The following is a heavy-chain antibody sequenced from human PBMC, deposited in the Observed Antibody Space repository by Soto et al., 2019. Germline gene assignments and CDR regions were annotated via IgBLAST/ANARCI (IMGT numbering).Heavy chain of an antibody. D-gene: IGHD2-2*03. CDR3: VSWMSAHFDY. CDR2: ISRNEDNT. Sequence: EVQLLESGGGLVQPGGSVRLSCAAPEFTFGALALSWVRQSPGRGLEWVATISRNEDNTHYADSVNGRFTISKDRSTNTLHRHMARQRAEDTAVYYCVSWMSAHFDYWGQGTLVTVSS. CDR1: EFTFGALA. J-gene: IGHJ4*02. V-gene: IGHV3-23*01.